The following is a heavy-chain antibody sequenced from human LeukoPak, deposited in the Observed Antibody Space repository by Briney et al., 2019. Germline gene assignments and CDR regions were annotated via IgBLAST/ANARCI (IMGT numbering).Heavy chain of an antibody. CDR1: GYTFSDYY. D-gene: IGHD6-13*01. Sequence: ASVKVSCKASGYTFSDYYIHSVRQAPGQGLEWMGRINPNSGVTNYAQKFQVRVTMTRDTSINTAYMQLSSLTSDDTAVYFCAKGFMSAAGPFDYWGQGTLVTVSS. CDR2: INPNSGVT. J-gene: IGHJ4*02. V-gene: IGHV1-2*06. CDR3: AKGFMSAAGPFDY.